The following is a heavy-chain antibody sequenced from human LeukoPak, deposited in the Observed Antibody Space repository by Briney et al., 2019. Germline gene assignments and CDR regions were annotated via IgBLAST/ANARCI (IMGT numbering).Heavy chain of an antibody. D-gene: IGHD6-19*01. Sequence: ASVKVSCKASGYTFTSYGISWVRQAPGQGLEWMGWISAYNGNTNYAQKLHGRVTMTTDTSTSTAYMELRSLRSDDTAVYYCARAVAGGYYFDYWGQGTLVTVSS. CDR1: GYTFTSYG. J-gene: IGHJ4*02. CDR2: ISAYNGNT. CDR3: ARAVAGGYYFDY. V-gene: IGHV1-18*01.